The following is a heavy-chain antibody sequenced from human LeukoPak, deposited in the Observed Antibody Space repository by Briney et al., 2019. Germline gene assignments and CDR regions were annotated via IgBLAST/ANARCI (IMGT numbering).Heavy chain of an antibody. D-gene: IGHD3-10*01. Sequence: GGSLRLSCAASGFTFSTYWMHWVRQAPGKGLVWVSRISTDGSSTSYADSVKGRFTISRDNGKNTLYLRMNSLRAEDTAVYYCARVLYGSGTYMNYWGQGTLVTVSS. CDR2: ISTDGSST. CDR3: ARVLYGSGTYMNY. V-gene: IGHV3-74*01. J-gene: IGHJ4*02. CDR1: GFTFSTYW.